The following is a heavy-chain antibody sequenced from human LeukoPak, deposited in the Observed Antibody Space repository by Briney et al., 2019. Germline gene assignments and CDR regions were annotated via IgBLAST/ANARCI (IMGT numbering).Heavy chain of an antibody. Sequence: TGGSLRLSCADSGFTFSSYSINWIRQAPGKGLDRVQSISSSSKYIYYADSVKGRFTIFRDNAKNSLYLQMNSLRAEDTATYYCARGLVPAAVEFDYWGQGTLVTVSS. CDR3: ARGLVPAAVEFDY. D-gene: IGHD2-2*01. J-gene: IGHJ4*02. CDR2: ISSSSKYI. V-gene: IGHV3-21*01. CDR1: GFTFSSYS.